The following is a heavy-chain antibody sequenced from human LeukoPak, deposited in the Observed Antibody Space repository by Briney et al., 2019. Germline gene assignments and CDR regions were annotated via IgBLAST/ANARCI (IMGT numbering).Heavy chain of an antibody. D-gene: IGHD7-27*01. CDR1: GFTFSTYS. CDR2: ISDSSAM. J-gene: IGHJ4*02. CDR3: AKAGAIHY. Sequence: GGSLRLSCAASGFTFSTYSMKWVRQAPGKGLEWVSYISDSSAMYYADSVKGRFTISRDNAKNSLYLQMNSLRAEDTAVYYCAKAGAIHYWGQGTLVTVSS. V-gene: IGHV3-48*04.